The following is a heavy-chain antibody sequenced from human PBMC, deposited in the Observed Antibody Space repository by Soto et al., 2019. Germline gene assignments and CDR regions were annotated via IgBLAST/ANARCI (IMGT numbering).Heavy chain of an antibody. CDR3: AREVFWSVYDTRHYYYGMDV. J-gene: IGHJ6*02. CDR1: GFTVSSNY. V-gene: IGHV3-53*01. CDR2: IYSGGST. Sequence: EVQLVESGGGLIQPGGSLRLSCGASGFTVSSNYMSWVRQAPGKGLEWVSVIYSGGSTYYADSVKGRFTISRDNSKNPLYFQMNSLRAEDTAVYYCAREVFWSVYDTRHYYYGMDVWGQGTTVTVSS. D-gene: IGHD3-3*01.